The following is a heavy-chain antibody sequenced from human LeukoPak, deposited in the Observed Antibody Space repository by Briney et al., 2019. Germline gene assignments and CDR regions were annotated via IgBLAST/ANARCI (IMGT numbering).Heavy chain of an antibody. J-gene: IGHJ3*02. V-gene: IGHV1-69*05. CDR1: GYTFTGYY. CDR2: IIPIFGTA. Sequence: VSCKASGYTFTGYYMHWVRQAPGQGLEWMGRIIPIFGTANYAQKFQGRVTITTDESTSTAYMELSSLRSEDTAVYYCARGRDNTSYYYGSGSRNDAFDIWGQGTMVTVSS. D-gene: IGHD3-10*01. CDR3: ARGRDNTSYYYGSGSRNDAFDI.